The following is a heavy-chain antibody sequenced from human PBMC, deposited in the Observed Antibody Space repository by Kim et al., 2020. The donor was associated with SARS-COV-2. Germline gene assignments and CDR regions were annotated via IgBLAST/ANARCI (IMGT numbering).Heavy chain of an antibody. CDR1: GFTVSSNY. CDR3: ARGLIVPQGAYYFDY. V-gene: IGHV3-66*01. J-gene: IGHJ4*02. Sequence: GGSLRLSCAASGFTVSSNYMSWVRQAPGKGLEWVSVIYSGGSTYYADSVKGRFTISRDNSKNTLYLQMNSLRAEDTAVYYCARGLIVPQGAYYFDYWGQGTLVTVSS. D-gene: IGHD2-15*01. CDR2: IYSGGST.